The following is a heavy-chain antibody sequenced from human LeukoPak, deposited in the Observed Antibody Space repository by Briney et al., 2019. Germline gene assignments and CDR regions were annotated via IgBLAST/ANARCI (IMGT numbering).Heavy chain of an antibody. Sequence: GESLKISCKGSGYSFTNYWISWVRQMSGRGLEWMGTIDPSDSYTNYRPSFQGHVTISADKSISTAYLQWSSLKASDTAMYYCAKHYGDYVGFFDYWGQGTLVTVSS. CDR2: IDPSDSYT. V-gene: IGHV5-10-1*01. D-gene: IGHD4-17*01. J-gene: IGHJ4*02. CDR3: AKHYGDYVGFFDY. CDR1: GYSFTNYW.